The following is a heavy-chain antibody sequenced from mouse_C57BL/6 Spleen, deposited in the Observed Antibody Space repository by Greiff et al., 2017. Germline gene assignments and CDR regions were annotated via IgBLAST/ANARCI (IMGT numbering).Heavy chain of an antibody. Sequence: VQLQQSGPELVKPGASVKISCKASGYSFTGYYMHWVKQSSEKSLEWIGEINPSTGGTSYNQKFKGKATLTVDKSSSTAYMQLKSLTSEDSAVYYCARGGDDYAMDYWGQGTSVTVSS. V-gene: IGHV1-43*01. CDR1: GYSFTGYY. CDR3: ARGGDDYAMDY. CDR2: INPSTGGT. J-gene: IGHJ4*01. D-gene: IGHD3-3*01.